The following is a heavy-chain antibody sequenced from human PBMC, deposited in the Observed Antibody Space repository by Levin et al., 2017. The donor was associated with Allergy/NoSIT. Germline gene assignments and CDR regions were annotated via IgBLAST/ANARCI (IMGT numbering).Heavy chain of an antibody. CDR3: ARDVTTIFGVVIDYYYYYMDV. D-gene: IGHD3-3*01. Sequence: AGGSLRLSCAASGFTFSSYSMNWVRQAPGKGLEWVSSISSSSSYIYYADSVKGRFTISRDNAKNSLYLQMNSLRAEDTAVYYCARDVTTIFGVVIDYYYYYMDVWGKGTTVTVSS. J-gene: IGHJ6*03. CDR1: GFTFSSYS. CDR2: ISSSSSYI. V-gene: IGHV3-21*01.